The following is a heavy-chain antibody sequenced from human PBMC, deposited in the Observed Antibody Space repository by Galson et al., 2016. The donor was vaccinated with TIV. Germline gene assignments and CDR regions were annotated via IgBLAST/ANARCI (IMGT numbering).Heavy chain of an antibody. CDR3: AKVRRSFYSISRIDFEY. D-gene: IGHD4-11*01. CDR2: IAYDASIK. V-gene: IGHV3-30*18. J-gene: IGHJ4*02. Sequence: SLRLSCAVSGFTFRHFGMHWVRQAPGKGLEWVSYIAYDASIKHYLDSVKGRFTISRDNSENTVYLQMDGLIPEDTAVYSCAKVRRSFYSISRIDFEYWGQGTLVIVSS. CDR1: GFTFRHFG.